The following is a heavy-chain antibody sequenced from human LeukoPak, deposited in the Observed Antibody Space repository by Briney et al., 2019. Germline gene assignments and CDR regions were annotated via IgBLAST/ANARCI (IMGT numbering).Heavy chain of an antibody. CDR1: GGSFSGYY. J-gene: IGHJ5*02. CDR2: INHSGST. CDR3: AKRGYWFDP. V-gene: IGHV4-34*01. Sequence: SETLSLTCAVYGGSFSGYYWSWIRQPPGKGLEWIGEINHSGSTNYNPSLKSRVTISVDTSKNQFSLKLSSVTAADPAVYYCAKRGYWFDPWGQGTLVTVSS.